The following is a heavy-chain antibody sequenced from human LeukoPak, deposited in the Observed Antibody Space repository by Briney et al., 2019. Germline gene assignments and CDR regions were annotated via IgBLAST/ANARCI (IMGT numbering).Heavy chain of an antibody. D-gene: IGHD3-16*01. Sequence: PGGSLRLSCAASGFTFSSYSMNWVRQAPGKGLEWVSSISSSSSYIYYADLVKGRFTISRDNAKNSLYLQMNSLRAEDTAVYYCARGARFGDDYWGQGTLVTVSS. CDR1: GFTFSSYS. J-gene: IGHJ4*02. CDR3: ARGARFGDDY. V-gene: IGHV3-21*01. CDR2: ISSSSSYI.